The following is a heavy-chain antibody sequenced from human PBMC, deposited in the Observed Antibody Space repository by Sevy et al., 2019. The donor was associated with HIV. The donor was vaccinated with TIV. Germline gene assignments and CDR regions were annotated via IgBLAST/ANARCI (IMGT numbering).Heavy chain of an antibody. CDR3: ARPRANYVDHYFFYAMDV. CDR2: ISYDGSDK. J-gene: IGHJ6*02. D-gene: IGHD4-17*01. Sequence: GGSLRLSCAASGFTFRSYGMHWVRQTPGKGLEWVALISYDGSDKYYADSVKGRFTISRDNFKNTLYLQMNSLTTEDTAVYYCARPRANYVDHYFFYAMDVWGQGTTVTVSS. V-gene: IGHV3-30*03. CDR1: GFTFRSYG.